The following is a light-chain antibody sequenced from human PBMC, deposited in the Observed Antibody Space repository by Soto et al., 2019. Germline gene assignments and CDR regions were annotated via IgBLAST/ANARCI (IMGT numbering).Light chain of an antibody. CDR1: QGISDD. CDR2: VAS. Sequence: AIQMTQSPSSLSASVGDTVTITCRASQGISDDLAWYQHKPGKAPKLLIYVASILQSGVPSRFSGSGSGTDFTLTISSLQPEDFATYYCLQDYIYPRTFGQGTKLEIK. V-gene: IGKV1-6*01. J-gene: IGKJ1*01. CDR3: LQDYIYPRT.